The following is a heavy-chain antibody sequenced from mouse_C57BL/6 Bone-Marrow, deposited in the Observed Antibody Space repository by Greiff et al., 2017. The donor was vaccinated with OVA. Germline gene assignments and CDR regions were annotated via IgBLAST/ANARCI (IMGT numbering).Heavy chain of an antibody. CDR2: IDPSDSYT. Sequence: VKLQQPGAELVMPGASVKLSCKASGYTFTSYWMHWVKQRPGQGLEWIGEIDPSDSYTNYNQKFKGKSTLTVDKSSSTAYMQLSSLTSEDSAVYYCARPYYSNPWSYWYFDVWGTGTTVTVSS. D-gene: IGHD2-5*01. V-gene: IGHV1-69*01. CDR1: GYTFTSYW. CDR3: ARPYYSNPWSYWYFDV. J-gene: IGHJ1*03.